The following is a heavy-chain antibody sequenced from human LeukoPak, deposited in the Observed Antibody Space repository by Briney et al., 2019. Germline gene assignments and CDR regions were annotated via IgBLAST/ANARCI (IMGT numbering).Heavy chain of an antibody. Sequence: PGGSLRLSCVASGFTFSSYSMNWVRQAPGKGLEWVSYISSSSSTIYYPDSVKGRFTISRDNAKNSLYLQMNSLRGEDTAVYYCARVGYAFDIWGQGTMVTVSS. CDR2: ISSSSSTI. J-gene: IGHJ3*02. CDR1: GFTFSSYS. CDR3: ARVGYAFDI. V-gene: IGHV3-48*01.